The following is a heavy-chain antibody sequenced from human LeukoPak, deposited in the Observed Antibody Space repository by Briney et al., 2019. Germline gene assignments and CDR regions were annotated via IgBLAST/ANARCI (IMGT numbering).Heavy chain of an antibody. Sequence: GASVKVSCKASGYTFTGYHMHWVRQAPGQGLEWMGRINPNSGDTNYAQKFQGRVTMTTDTSTSTAYMELRSLRSDDTAVYYCARGYYDSSGDYWGQGTLVTVSS. D-gene: IGHD3-22*01. CDR1: GYTFTGYH. CDR2: INPNSGDT. J-gene: IGHJ4*02. V-gene: IGHV1-2*06. CDR3: ARGYYDSSGDY.